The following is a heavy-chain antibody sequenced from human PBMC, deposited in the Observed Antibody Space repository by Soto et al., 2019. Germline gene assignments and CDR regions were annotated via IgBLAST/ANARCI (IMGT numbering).Heavy chain of an antibody. D-gene: IGHD3-9*01. Sequence: ASVKVSCKAPGYTFTSYGISWVRQAPGQGLEWMGWISAYNGNTNYAQKLQGRVTMTTDTSTSTAYMELRSLRSDDTAVYYCARGGVYYDILTGNPNNWFDPWGQGTLVTVSS. CDR3: ARGGVYYDILTGNPNNWFDP. J-gene: IGHJ5*02. CDR2: ISAYNGNT. CDR1: GYTFTSYG. V-gene: IGHV1-18*01.